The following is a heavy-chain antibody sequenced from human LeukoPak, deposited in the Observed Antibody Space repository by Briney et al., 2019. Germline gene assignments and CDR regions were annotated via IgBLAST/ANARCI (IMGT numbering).Heavy chain of an antibody. CDR2: IYYSGST. J-gene: IGHJ6*03. CDR3: AREETPYCSSTSCYTGLGYMDV. D-gene: IGHD2-2*02. Sequence: SETLSLTCTVSGGSISSSSYYWGWIRQPPRKGLEWIGSIYYSGSTYYNPSLKSRVTISVDTSKNQFSLKLSSVTAADTAVYYCAREETPYCSSTSCYTGLGYMDVWGKGTTVTVSS. V-gene: IGHV4-39*07. CDR1: GGSISSSSYY.